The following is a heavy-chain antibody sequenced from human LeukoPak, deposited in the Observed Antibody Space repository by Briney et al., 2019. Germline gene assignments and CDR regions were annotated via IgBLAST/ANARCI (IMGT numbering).Heavy chain of an antibody. V-gene: IGHV3-74*03. CDR2: INSDGSST. CDR3: AKATKHIVVVTASFDY. Sequence: HAGGSLRLSCAASGFTFSNYWMHWVRQAPGKGLVWVSRINSDGSSTTYADSVKGRFTISRDNAKNTLYLQMNSLRAEDTAVYYCAKATKHIVVVTASFDYWGQGTLVTVSS. CDR1: GFTFSNYW. J-gene: IGHJ4*02. D-gene: IGHD2-21*02.